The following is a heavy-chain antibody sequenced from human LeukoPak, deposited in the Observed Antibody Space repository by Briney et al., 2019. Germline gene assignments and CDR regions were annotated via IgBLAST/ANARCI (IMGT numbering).Heavy chain of an antibody. D-gene: IGHD2-21*01. Sequence: SETLSLTCTVSGGSISSSSYYWGWIRQPPGKGLEWIGSIYYSGSTYYNPSLKSRVTISVDTSKNQFSLKLSSVTAADTAVYYCAKVVVKAEYFQHWGQSTLVTVSS. CDR1: GGSISSSSYY. V-gene: IGHV4-39*01. CDR3: AKVVVKAEYFQH. J-gene: IGHJ1*01. CDR2: IYYSGST.